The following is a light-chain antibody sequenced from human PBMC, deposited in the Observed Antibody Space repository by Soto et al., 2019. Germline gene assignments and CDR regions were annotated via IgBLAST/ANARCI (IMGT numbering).Light chain of an antibody. V-gene: IGKV3-15*01. J-gene: IGKJ5*01. CDR2: GAS. CDR3: QQYNNWIT. Sequence: EIVMTQSPATLSLSPGERATLSCRASQSINSNLAWYQQKPGQAPRLFIYGASTRATGIPARFSGSGSGTEFTLTISSLQSEDFAVYYCQQYNNWITFGQGTRLEIK. CDR1: QSINSN.